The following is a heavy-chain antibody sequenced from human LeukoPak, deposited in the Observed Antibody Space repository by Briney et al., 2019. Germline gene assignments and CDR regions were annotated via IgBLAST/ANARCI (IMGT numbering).Heavy chain of an antibody. D-gene: IGHD6-19*01. CDR2: ISGSGGGT. CDR3: AKKEEQWLNDY. Sequence: GGSLRLSCAASGFTFSSYAMSWVRQAPGKGLEWVSGISGSGGGTYYADSVKGRFTISRDNSKNTLYLQMNSLRAEDTAIYYCAKKEEQWLNDYWGQGTLVTVSS. V-gene: IGHV3-23*01. CDR1: GFTFSSYA. J-gene: IGHJ4*02.